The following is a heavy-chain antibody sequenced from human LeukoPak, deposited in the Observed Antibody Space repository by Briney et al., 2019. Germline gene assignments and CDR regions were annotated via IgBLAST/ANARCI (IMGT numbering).Heavy chain of an antibody. D-gene: IGHD3-3*01. CDR2: IYPGDSDT. CDR3: ARHYDPTYYYYGMDV. J-gene: IGHJ6*02. V-gene: IGHV5-51*01. CDR1: GYSSTSYW. Sequence: GESLKISCKGSGYSSTSYWIGWVRQMPGKGLEWMGIIYPGDSDTRYSPSFQGQVTISADKSISTAYLQWSSLKASDTAMYYCARHYDPTYYYYGMDVWGQGTTVTVSS.